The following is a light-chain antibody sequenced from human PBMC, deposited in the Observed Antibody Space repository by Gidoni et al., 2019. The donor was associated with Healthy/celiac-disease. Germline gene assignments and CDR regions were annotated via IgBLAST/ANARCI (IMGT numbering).Light chain of an antibody. CDR1: SSDVGGYNY. V-gene: IGLV2-14*01. CDR2: DVS. CDR3: SSYTSSSTRV. Sequence: QSALTQPASVSGSPGQSITISCTGTSSDVGGYNYVSWYQQHPGKAPKLWIYDVSNRPSGVSNRFSGSKSGNTASLTISGLQAEDEADYYCSSYTSSSTRVFGTGTKVTVL. J-gene: IGLJ1*01.